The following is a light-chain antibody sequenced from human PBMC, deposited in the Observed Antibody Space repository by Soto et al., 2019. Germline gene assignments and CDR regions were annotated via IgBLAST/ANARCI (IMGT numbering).Light chain of an antibody. CDR1: QSVSNNY. V-gene: IGKV3-20*01. Sequence: ILLTQSPGTLSVSPGERATLSWRASQSVSNNYLAWYQQQPGQAPRLRIYGASNRATGIPDRLSGSGSGTDFTLTISRLEPEDSAVYYCQQYGSSGTFGQGTKVDIK. J-gene: IGKJ1*01. CDR3: QQYGSSGT. CDR2: GAS.